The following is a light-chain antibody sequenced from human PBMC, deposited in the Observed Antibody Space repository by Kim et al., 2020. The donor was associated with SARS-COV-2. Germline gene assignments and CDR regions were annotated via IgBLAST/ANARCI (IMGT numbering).Light chain of an antibody. CDR3: QKCGSSPRT. J-gene: IGKJ5*01. CDR2: GAS. CDR1: QSLSSYY. V-gene: IGKV3-20*01. Sequence: EIVLTQSPGTLSLSPGERATLSCRASQSLSSYYLAWYQQKPGQAPRLLVFGASSRATGIPDRFRCGGSGTDFTLTITRLEPEDFAVYSSQKCGSSPRTFGQGTRMESK.